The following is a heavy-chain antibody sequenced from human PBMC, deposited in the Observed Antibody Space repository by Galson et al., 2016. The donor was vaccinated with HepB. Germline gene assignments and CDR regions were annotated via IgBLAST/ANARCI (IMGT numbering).Heavy chain of an antibody. D-gene: IGHD1-1*01. Sequence: QSGAEVKKPGESLKISCKGSGYSFSTYWIGWVRQMPGRGLEWMGMIYPGDFDTRYSPSFQGQVTISVDKSISTAYLQWSSLKASDTAIYYCARSQVEMGGYYHGMDVWGQGTTVTVSS. CDR3: ARSQVEMGGYYHGMDV. CDR1: GYSFSTYW. CDR2: IYPGDFDT. J-gene: IGHJ6*02. V-gene: IGHV5-51*01.